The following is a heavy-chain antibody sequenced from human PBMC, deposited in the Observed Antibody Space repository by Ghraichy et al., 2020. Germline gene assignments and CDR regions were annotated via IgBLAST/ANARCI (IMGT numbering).Heavy chain of an antibody. Sequence: SETLSLTCTVSGGSISSYYWSWIRQPPGKGLEWIGYIYYSGSTNYNPSLKSRVTISVDTSKNQFSLKLSSVTAADTAVYYCARDSSGYRGAFDIWGQGTMVTVSS. CDR2: IYYSGST. D-gene: IGHD3-22*01. J-gene: IGHJ3*02. CDR3: ARDSSGYRGAFDI. CDR1: GGSISSYY. V-gene: IGHV4-59*01.